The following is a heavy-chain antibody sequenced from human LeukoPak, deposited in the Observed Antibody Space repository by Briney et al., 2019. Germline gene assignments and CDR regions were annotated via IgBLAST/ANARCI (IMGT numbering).Heavy chain of an antibody. D-gene: IGHD7-27*01. CDR2: INWNGGST. Sequence: PGGSLRLSCAASGFTFDDYGMSWVRQAPGKGLEWVSGINWNGGSTGYADSVKGRFTISRDNAKNSLYLQMNSLRAEDTALYHCARAVTGDRGDAFDIWGQGTMVTVSS. CDR3: ARAVTGDRGDAFDI. J-gene: IGHJ3*02. V-gene: IGHV3-20*01. CDR1: GFTFDDYG.